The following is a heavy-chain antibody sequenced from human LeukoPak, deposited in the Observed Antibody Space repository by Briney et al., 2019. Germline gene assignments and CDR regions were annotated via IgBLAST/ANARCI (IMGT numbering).Heavy chain of an antibody. CDR3: ARGVTMVRSYFDY. CDR2: ISYDGSNK. J-gene: IGHJ4*02. V-gene: IGHV3-30-3*01. Sequence: PGGSLRLSYAASGFTFSSYAMHWVRQAPGKGLEWVAVISYDGSNKYYADSVKGRFTTSRDNSKNTLYLQMNSLRAEDTAVYYCARGVTMVRSYFDYWGQGTLVTVSS. CDR1: GFTFSSYA. D-gene: IGHD3-10*01.